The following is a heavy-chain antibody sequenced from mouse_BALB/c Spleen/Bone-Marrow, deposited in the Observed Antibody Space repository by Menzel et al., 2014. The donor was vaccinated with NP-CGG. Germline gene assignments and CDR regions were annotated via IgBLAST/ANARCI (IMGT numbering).Heavy chain of an antibody. J-gene: IGHJ1*01. D-gene: IGHD4-1*01. Sequence: EVKLVESGPELEKPGASVKISCKASGYSFTGYNMNWVKQSNGKSLEWIGNIDPYYGGTSYNQKFKGKATLTVDKSSSTAYMQLKSLTSEDSAVYYCARERTGTGYFDVWGAGTTVTVSS. CDR1: GYSFTGYN. CDR2: IDPYYGGT. V-gene: IGHV1-39*01. CDR3: ARERTGTGYFDV.